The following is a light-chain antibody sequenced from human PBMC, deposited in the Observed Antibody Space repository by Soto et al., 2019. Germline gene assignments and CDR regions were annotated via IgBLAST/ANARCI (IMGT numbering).Light chain of an antibody. CDR3: QQYGNSPWT. V-gene: IGKV3-20*01. Sequence: EIVLTQSPGTLSLSPGERATLSCRASQSVTSGFLGWYQQKPGQAPRLLIYGASTRAAGIPDRFSGSGSGTDFTLTISRLEPEDFAMYYCQQYGNSPWTFGQGTKVEIK. CDR2: GAS. J-gene: IGKJ1*01. CDR1: QSVTSGF.